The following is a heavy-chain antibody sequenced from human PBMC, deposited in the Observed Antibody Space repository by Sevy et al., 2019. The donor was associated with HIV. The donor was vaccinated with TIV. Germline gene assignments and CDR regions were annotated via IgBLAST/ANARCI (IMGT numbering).Heavy chain of an antibody. Sequence: GGSLRLSCAASGFTFSSYGMHWVRQAPGKGLEWVAFILYDGSNKYYSDSVKGRFTISRDNSKNTLYLQMNSLRAEDTAVYYCAKAPPGGTTYYYYYYMDVWGKGTTVTVSS. D-gene: IGHD2-15*01. CDR2: ILYDGSNK. CDR1: GFTFSSYG. CDR3: AKAPPGGTTYYYYYYMDV. J-gene: IGHJ6*03. V-gene: IGHV3-30*02.